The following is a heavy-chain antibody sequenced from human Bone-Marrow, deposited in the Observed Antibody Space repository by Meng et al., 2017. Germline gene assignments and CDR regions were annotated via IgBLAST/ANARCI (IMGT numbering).Heavy chain of an antibody. V-gene: IGHV4-34*01. CDR3: ARGLRAARPLLFSY. Sequence: HVQVHPSGGGLLKPSETLSLTCVVSGGSFSDYYWSWIRQPPGKGLEWIGEINHSGSTNYNPSLKSRVTISVDTSKNQFSLKLSSVTAADTAVYYCARGLRAARPLLFSYWGQGTLVTVSS. J-gene: IGHJ4*02. CDR2: INHSGST. CDR1: GGSFSDYY. D-gene: IGHD6-6*01.